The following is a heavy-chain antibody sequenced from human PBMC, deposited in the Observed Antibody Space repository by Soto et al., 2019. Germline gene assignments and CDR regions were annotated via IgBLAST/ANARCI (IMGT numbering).Heavy chain of an antibody. Sequence: SETLSLTCTVSGGSISSYYWSWIRQPPGKGLEWIGYIYYSGSTNYNPSLKSRVTISVDTSKNQFSLKLSSVTAADTAVYYCARRGSSSWWAFDYWGQGTLVTVSS. V-gene: IGHV4-59*08. CDR1: GGSISSYY. CDR2: IYYSGST. CDR3: ARRGSSSWWAFDY. J-gene: IGHJ4*02. D-gene: IGHD6-13*01.